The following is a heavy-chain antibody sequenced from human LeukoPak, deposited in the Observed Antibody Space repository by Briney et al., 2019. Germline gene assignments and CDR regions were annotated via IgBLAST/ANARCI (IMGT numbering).Heavy chain of an antibody. V-gene: IGHV4-34*01. J-gene: IGHJ4*02. D-gene: IGHD6-19*01. CDR1: GGSFSGYY. CDR3: ARGKSQTVAGN. CDR2: ITHSGST. Sequence: SETLSLTCAVYGGSFSGYYWNWIRQSPGKGLDLIGEITHSGSTNYNPSLKSRVTISVDTSKNQLSLKLSSVTAADTAVYYCARGKSQTVAGNWGQGTLVTVSS.